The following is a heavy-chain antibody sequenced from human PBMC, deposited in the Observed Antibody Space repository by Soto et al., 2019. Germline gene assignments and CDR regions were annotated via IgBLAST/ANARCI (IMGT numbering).Heavy chain of an antibody. CDR3: ARGRCQRGNDYIFVC. J-gene: IGHJ4*02. CDR1: DGFFSSYY. Sequence: SETLSLTCAVWDGFFSSYYWAWMRHPHGKGLERIGEINHSGTTTYTPSLKSRVTISVDTSRDQFPLRLNSVTTAEKAVYFCARGRCQRGNDYIFVCWGQGALVTVS. V-gene: IGHV4-34*01. CDR2: INHSGTT. D-gene: IGHD3-22*01.